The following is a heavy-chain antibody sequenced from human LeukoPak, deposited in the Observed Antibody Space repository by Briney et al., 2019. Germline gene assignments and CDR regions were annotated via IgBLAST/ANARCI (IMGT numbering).Heavy chain of an antibody. CDR1: GFTFSRYG. J-gene: IGHJ4*02. CDR3: ARDGLAVTTFEYFFDY. D-gene: IGHD4-11*01. V-gene: IGHV3-30*02. Sequence: GGSLRLSCAESGFTFSRYGMHWVRQAPGKGLEWVAFIRYDGSNKYYTDSVKGRFTISRDNSKNTLYLQMNSLRVEDTAVYYCARDGLAVTTFEYFFDYWGQGTLVTVS. CDR2: IRYDGSNK.